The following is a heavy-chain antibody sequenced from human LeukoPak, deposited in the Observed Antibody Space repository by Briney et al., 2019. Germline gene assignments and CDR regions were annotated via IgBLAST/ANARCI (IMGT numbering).Heavy chain of an antibody. CDR1: GFTFSNYA. Sequence: SGGSLRLSCAASGFTFSNYAMFWVRQAPGKGLEWVSVISGSGGTTYYADSVKGRFTVSRDNSKNTLYLQMNSLRAEDTAVYYCAKYIAVAVFVDYWGQGTLVTVSS. V-gene: IGHV3-23*01. CDR3: AKYIAVAVFVDY. J-gene: IGHJ4*02. CDR2: ISGSGGTT. D-gene: IGHD6-19*01.